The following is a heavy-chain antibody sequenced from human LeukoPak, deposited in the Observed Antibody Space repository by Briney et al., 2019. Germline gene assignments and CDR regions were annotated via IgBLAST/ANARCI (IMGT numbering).Heavy chain of an antibody. J-gene: IGHJ4*02. CDR3: ARETGDFDY. CDR1: GFSFGDYA. V-gene: IGHV3-9*03. Sequence: GRSLRLSCAASGFSFGDYAMHWVRQAPGKGLEWVAGVNWNSAYIGYGDSMKGRVTIYRDNAKKSLYLQMNGLRVEDMALYYCARETGDFDYWGQGTLVTVSS. D-gene: IGHD7-27*01. CDR2: VNWNSAYI.